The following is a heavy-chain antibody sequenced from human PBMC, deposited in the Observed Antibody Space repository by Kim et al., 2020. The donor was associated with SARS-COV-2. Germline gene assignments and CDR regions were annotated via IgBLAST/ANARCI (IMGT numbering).Heavy chain of an antibody. CDR2: IYYSGST. CDR1: GGSISSYY. Sequence: SETLSLTCTVSGGSISSYYWSWIRQPPGKGLEWIGYIYYSGSTNYNPSLKSRVTISVDTSKNQFSLKLSSVTAADTAVYYCARDRERGYSYGGYYYYGMDVWGQGTTVTVSS. CDR3: ARDRERGYSYGGYYYYGMDV. V-gene: IGHV4-59*01. D-gene: IGHD5-18*01. J-gene: IGHJ6*02.